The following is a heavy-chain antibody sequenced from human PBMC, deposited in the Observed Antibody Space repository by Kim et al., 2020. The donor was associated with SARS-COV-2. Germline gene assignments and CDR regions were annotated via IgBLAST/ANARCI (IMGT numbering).Heavy chain of an antibody. D-gene: IGHD3-22*01. J-gene: IGHJ4*02. V-gene: IGHV4-34*01. Sequence: SETLSLTCAVYGESLSGYYWNCIRQPPEKGLEWIGEIHHSGGTNSNPSLKSRLTISVETSKNQFSLTLSSVTPADTAIYYCARGHKAEARLDKWGQGIL. CDR1: GESLSGYY. CDR2: IHHSGGT. CDR3: ARGHKAEARLDK.